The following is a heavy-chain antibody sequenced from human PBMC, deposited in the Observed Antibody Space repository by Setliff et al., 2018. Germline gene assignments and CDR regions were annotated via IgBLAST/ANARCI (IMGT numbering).Heavy chain of an antibody. Sequence: SETLSLTCTVSGGSISSSSYYWGWIRQPPGKGLEWIGSIYYSGSTYYNPSHKSRVTISVDTSKNQFSLKLSSVTAADTAVYYCARGYSGYDYLKPFDYWGQGTLVTVSS. CDR1: GGSISSSSYY. CDR3: ARGYSGYDYLKPFDY. V-gene: IGHV4-39*01. J-gene: IGHJ4*02. CDR2: IYYSGST. D-gene: IGHD5-12*01.